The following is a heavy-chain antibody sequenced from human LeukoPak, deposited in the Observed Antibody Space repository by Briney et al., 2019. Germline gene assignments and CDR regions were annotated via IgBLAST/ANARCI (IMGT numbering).Heavy chain of an antibody. D-gene: IGHD3-22*01. V-gene: IGHV1-8*01. J-gene: IGHJ6*03. CDR1: GYTFTSYD. CDR2: MNPNSGNT. Sequence: ASVKVSCKASGYTFTSYDINWVRQATGQGLEWMGWMNPNSGNTGYAQKFQGRVTMTRNTSISTAYMELSSLRSEDTAVYYCARGVRSITMIVVVITTYYYYMDVWGKGTTVTVSS. CDR3: ARGVRSITMIVVVITTYYYYMDV.